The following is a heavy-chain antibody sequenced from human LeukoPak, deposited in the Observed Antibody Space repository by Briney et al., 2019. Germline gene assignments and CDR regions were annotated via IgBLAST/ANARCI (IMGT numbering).Heavy chain of an antibody. J-gene: IGHJ4*02. Sequence: PSQTLSLTCTVSGGSISSGGYYWSWIRQPPGKGLEWIGYIYHSGSTYYNPSLKSRVTISVDRSKNQFSLKLSSVTAADTAVYYCARDLFGPGSYTLGYWGQGTLVTVSS. CDR3: ARDLFGPGSYTLGY. CDR2: IYHSGST. CDR1: GGSISSGGYY. D-gene: IGHD3-10*01. V-gene: IGHV4-30-2*01.